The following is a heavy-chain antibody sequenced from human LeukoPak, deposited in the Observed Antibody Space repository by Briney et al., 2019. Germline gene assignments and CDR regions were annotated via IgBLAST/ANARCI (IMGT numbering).Heavy chain of an antibody. V-gene: IGHV3-30*04. J-gene: IGHJ4*02. D-gene: IGHD4-17*01. CDR2: ISYDGSNK. CDR3: AKESTYVDSPPFDY. Sequence: GGSLRLSCAASGFTFSSYAMHWVRQAPGKGLEWVAVISYDGSNKYYADSVKGRFTISRDNSKNTLYLQMNSLRAEDTAIYYCAKESTYVDSPPFDYWGQGTLVTVSS. CDR1: GFTFSSYA.